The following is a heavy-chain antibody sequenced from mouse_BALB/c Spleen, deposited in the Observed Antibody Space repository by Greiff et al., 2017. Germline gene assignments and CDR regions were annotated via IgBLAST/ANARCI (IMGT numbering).Heavy chain of an antibody. D-gene: IGHD2-2*01. CDR1: GYTFTDYV. J-gene: IGHJ2*01. CDR2: IYPGSGST. CDR3: ARLYYGYGDY. Sequence: VQLHQSGPELVKPGASVKMSCKASGYTFTDYVISWVKQRTGQGLEWIGEIYPGSGSTYYNEKFKGKATLTADKSSNTAYMQLSSLTSEDSAVYFCARLYYGYGDYWGQGTTLTVSS. V-gene: IGHV1-77*01.